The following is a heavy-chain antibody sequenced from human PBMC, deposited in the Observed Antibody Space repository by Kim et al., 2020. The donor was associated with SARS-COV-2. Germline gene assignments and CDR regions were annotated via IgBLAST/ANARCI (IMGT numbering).Heavy chain of an antibody. D-gene: IGHD3-9*01. Sequence: SETLSLTCTVSGGSISSGGYYWSWIRQHPGKGLEWIGYLYYSGSTYYNPSLQSRVTISVDTSKNLFSLKLSSVTAAATAVYYCARDRAPTFRYFGWTQYWYFDLWGRGTPVTVSS. CDR1: GGSISSGGYY. V-gene: IGHV4-31*03. CDR3: ARDRAPTFRYFGWTQYWYFDL. CDR2: LYYSGST. J-gene: IGHJ2*01.